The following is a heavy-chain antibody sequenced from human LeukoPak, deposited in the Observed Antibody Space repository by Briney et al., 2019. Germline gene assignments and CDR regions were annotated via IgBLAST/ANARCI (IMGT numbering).Heavy chain of an antibody. D-gene: IGHD4-17*01. J-gene: IGHJ5*02. V-gene: IGHV1-2*02. CDR3: ARDYGDYEVGTGFDP. Sequence: GASVKVSCKASGYTFTGYYMHWVRQAPGQGLGWMGWINPNSGGTNYAQKFQGRVTMTRDTSISTAYMELSRLRSDDTAVYYCARDYGDYEVGTGFDPWGQGTLVTVSS. CDR1: GYTFTGYY. CDR2: INPNSGGT.